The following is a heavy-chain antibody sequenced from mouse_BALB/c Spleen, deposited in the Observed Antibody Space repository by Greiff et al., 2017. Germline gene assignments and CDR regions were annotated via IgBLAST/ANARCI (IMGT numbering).Heavy chain of an antibody. CDR1: GYTFTSYT. CDR2: INPSSGYT. D-gene: IGHD2-3*01. Sequence: VQLQQSGAELARPGASVKMSCKASGYTFTSYTMHWVKQRPGQGLEWIGYINPSSGYTNYNQKFKDKATLTADKSSSTAYMQLSSLTSEDSAVYYCARGDGYSAWFAYWGQGTLVTVSA. J-gene: IGHJ3*01. V-gene: IGHV1-4*01. CDR3: ARGDGYSAWFAY.